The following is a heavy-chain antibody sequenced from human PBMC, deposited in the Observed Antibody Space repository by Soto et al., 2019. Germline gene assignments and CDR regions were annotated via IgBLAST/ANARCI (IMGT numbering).Heavy chain of an antibody. J-gene: IGHJ3*02. Sequence: GGSLRLSCAASGFTFSSYAMSWVRQAPGKGLEWVSAISGSGGSTYYADSVKGRFTISRDNSKNTLYLQMNSLRAEDTAVYYCAKGVFTYCGGDCYFNGDAFDIWGQGTMVTVSS. CDR2: ISGSGGST. V-gene: IGHV3-23*01. CDR1: GFTFSSYA. CDR3: AKGVFTYCGGDCYFNGDAFDI. D-gene: IGHD2-21*01.